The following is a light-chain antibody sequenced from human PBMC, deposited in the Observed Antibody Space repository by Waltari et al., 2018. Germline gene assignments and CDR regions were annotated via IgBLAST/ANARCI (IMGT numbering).Light chain of an antibody. CDR2: YVS. V-gene: IGLV2-11*01. CDR3: CSFAGSHTYVV. CDR1: SSDVGGYNF. Sequence: QSALTQPRSVSGSPGQSVTISCTGTSSDVGGYNFVSWYQQHPVKAPKPPILYVSKRPPGVPDRFSGSQYSNTASLTISGLQTEDEADYYCCSFAGSHTYVVFGGGTKLTVL. J-gene: IGLJ2*01.